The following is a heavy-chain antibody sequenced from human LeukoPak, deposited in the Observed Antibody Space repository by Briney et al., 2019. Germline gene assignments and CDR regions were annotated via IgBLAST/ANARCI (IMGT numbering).Heavy chain of an antibody. CDR3: ARLPWRVTVDY. CDR2: IYYSGST. Sequence: PSETLFLTCTVSGGSISSSSYYWGWIRQPPGKGLEWIGSIYYSGSTYYNPSLKSRVTISVDTSKNQFSLKLSSVTAADTAVYYCARLPWRVTVDYWGQGTLVTVSS. D-gene: IGHD1-14*01. J-gene: IGHJ4*02. CDR1: GGSISSSSYY. V-gene: IGHV4-39*01.